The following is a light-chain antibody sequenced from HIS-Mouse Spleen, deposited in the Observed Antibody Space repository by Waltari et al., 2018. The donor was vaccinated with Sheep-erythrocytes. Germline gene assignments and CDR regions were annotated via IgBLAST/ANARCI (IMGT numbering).Light chain of an antibody. V-gene: IGKV3-11*01. CDR1: QSVSSY. CDR3: QERSNWLT. Sequence: EIVLTQSPATLSLSPGERATLSCRASQSVSSYLAWYQQKPGQAPRLLIYDASNRATGTPARFSGSGSATDFTLTISSLEPEDFAVYYCQERSNWLTFGGGTKVEIK. CDR2: DAS. J-gene: IGKJ4*01.